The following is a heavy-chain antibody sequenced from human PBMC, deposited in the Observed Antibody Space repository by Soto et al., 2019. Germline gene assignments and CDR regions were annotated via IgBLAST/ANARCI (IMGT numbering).Heavy chain of an antibody. CDR1: RFTFSSFA. V-gene: IGHV3-23*01. J-gene: IGHJ4*02. CDR2: ISPNVGST. CDR3: ARSGSYSWLPY. D-gene: IGHD1-26*01. Sequence: GGSLRLSCAASRFTFSSFAVSWVRQAPGKGLEWVSSISPNVGSTYYADSVKGRFTISRDNSKNTLYLQMNSLRAEDTAIYYCARSGSYSWLPYWGQGTPVTVSS.